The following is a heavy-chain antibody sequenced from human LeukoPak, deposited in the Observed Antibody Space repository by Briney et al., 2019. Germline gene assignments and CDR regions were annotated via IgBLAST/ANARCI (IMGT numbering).Heavy chain of an antibody. V-gene: IGHV4-34*09. CDR1: GGSFSGYY. CDR3: ARVFAPAMVKRTFDI. J-gene: IGHJ3*02. CDR2: VCYSGST. Sequence: SETLSLTCAVYGGSFSGYYWSWIRQHPGRGLEFIGYVCYSGSTYYNPSLQGRVTISIDTSKNQFSLNLSSVTAADTAVYYCARVFAPAMVKRTFDIWGQGTKVTVSS. D-gene: IGHD5-18*01.